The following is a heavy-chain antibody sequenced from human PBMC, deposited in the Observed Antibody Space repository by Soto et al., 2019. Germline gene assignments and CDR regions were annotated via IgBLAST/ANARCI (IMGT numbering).Heavy chain of an antibody. CDR3: ARDLRGYNWFDP. V-gene: IGHV1-18*01. J-gene: IGHJ5*02. Sequence: ASVKVSSKASGYTFTSYCISWVRQAPGQGLEWMGWISAYNGNTNYAQKLQGRVTMTTDTSTSTAYMELRSLRSDDTAVYYCARDLRGYNWFDPWGQGTLVTVSS. CDR2: ISAYNGNT. CDR1: GYTFTSYC. D-gene: IGHD4-17*01.